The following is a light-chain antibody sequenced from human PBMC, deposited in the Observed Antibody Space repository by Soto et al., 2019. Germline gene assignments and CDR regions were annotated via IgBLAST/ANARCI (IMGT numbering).Light chain of an antibody. Sequence: QSALTQPASVSGSPGQSITISCTGTSSDVGGYDYVSWYQQHPGKAPKLMIYAVTNRPSGVSNRFSGSKSGNTASLIISGLQDEDEADYYCNSFTSSNTWVFGGGTKLTVL. J-gene: IGLJ3*02. CDR3: NSFTSSNTWV. CDR1: SSDVGGYDY. V-gene: IGLV2-14*01. CDR2: AVT.